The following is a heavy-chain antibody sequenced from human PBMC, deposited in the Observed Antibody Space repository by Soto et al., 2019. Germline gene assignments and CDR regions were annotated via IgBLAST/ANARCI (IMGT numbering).Heavy chain of an antibody. CDR1: GFTFSSYS. CDR2: ISSSSTI. CDR3: ARESHSFGGVIVIPNDY. Sequence: GGSLRLSCAASGFTFSSYSMNWVRQAPGKGLEWVSYISSSSTIYYADSVKGRFTISRDNAKNSLYLQMNSLRAEDTAVYYCARESHSFGGVIVIPNDYWGQGTLVTVSS. J-gene: IGHJ4*02. V-gene: IGHV3-48*01. D-gene: IGHD3-16*02.